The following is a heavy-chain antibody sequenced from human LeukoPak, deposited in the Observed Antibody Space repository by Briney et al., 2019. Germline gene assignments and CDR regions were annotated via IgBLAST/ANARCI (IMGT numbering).Heavy chain of an antibody. CDR1: GFTFSNYN. CDR2: ISYDGSNK. CDR3: ARGEVVVAATLYYYYYGMDV. D-gene: IGHD2-15*01. V-gene: IGHV3-30-3*01. J-gene: IGHJ6*02. Sequence: PGGSLRLSCAASGFTFSNYNLNWVRQAPGKGLEWVAVISYDGSNKYYADSVKGRFTISRDNSKNTLYLQMNSLRAEDTTVYYCARGEVVVAATLYYYYYGMDVWGQGTTVTVSS.